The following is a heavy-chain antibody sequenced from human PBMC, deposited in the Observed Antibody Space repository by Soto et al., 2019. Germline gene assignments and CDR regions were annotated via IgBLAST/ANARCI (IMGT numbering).Heavy chain of an antibody. V-gene: IGHV4-30-4*01. Sequence: SETLSLTCTVSGASISNGYYSWSWIRQSPGTGLEWIGHIHSGGTTYSNPSLKSRLTISVDMSKNQFSLKLSSLTAADTTVYYCARGPSGDKVDYWGQGTLVTAPQ. J-gene: IGHJ4*02. D-gene: IGHD1-26*01. CDR3: ARGPSGDKVDY. CDR2: IHSGGTT. CDR1: GASISNGYYS.